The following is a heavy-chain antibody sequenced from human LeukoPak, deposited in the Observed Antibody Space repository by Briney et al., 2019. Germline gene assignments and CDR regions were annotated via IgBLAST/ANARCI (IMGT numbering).Heavy chain of an antibody. J-gene: IGHJ4*02. CDR2: ISSGGGYI. D-gene: IGHD5-12*01. CDR1: GFTFSSYS. CDR3: ARATGGFDYYFDS. Sequence: GGSLRLSCAASGFTFSSYSLNWVRQAPGEGLEWVSSISSGGGYIYYADSVKGRVTISRDNAKNSLYLQMNSLRAEDTALYYCARATGGFDYYFDSWGQGTLATVSS. V-gene: IGHV3-21*01.